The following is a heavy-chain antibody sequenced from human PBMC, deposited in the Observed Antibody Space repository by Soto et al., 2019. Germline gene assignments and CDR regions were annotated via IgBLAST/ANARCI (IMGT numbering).Heavy chain of an antibody. V-gene: IGHV1-18*01. CDR3: ARDDPRGNWFDP. CDR1: GYIFTSYG. D-gene: IGHD3-16*01. Sequence: ASVKVSCKASGYIFTSYGISWVRQAPGQGLEWMGWISAYNGNTNYAQKLQGRVIMTTDTSTSTAYMELRSLRSDDTAVYYCARDDPRGNWFDPWGQGTLVTVSS. J-gene: IGHJ5*02. CDR2: ISAYNGNT.